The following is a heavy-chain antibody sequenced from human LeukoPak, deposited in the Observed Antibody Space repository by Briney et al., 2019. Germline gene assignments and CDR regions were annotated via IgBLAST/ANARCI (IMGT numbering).Heavy chain of an antibody. CDR2: IYSRGST. D-gene: IGHD3-10*01. V-gene: IGHV3-66*01. CDR1: GLTVSNNY. J-gene: IGHJ4*02. Sequence: GGSLRLSWAASGLTVSNNYMAWVRQAPGTGLEWVSVIYSRGSTHYAESVNGRFTISRDNSENTLYLQMNSLRAEDTAVYYCGSSPTSGYWGQGTLVTVSS. CDR3: GSSPTSGY.